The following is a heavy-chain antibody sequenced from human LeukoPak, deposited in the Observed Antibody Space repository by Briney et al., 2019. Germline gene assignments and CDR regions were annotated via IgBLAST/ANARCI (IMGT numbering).Heavy chain of an antibody. V-gene: IGHV3-21*01. CDR3: ARAPTGTWFDP. CDR1: GFPFSSYW. J-gene: IGHJ5*02. Sequence: GGSLRLSCVASGFPFSSYWMTWVRQAPGKGLEWVSSISSSGSYIYYADSVKGRFTISRDNAKNSLYLQMNSLRAEDTAVYYCARAPTGTWFDPWGQGTLVTVSS. CDR2: ISSSGSYI.